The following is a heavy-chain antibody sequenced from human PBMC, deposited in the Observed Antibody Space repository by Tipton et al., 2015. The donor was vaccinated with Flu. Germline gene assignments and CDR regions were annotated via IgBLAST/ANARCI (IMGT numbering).Heavy chain of an antibody. Sequence: LRLSCTVSGDSISSYYLNWVRQPAGKGLEWIGRIFTRGGIDYNPSLKSRLTMSEDTSKNEFSLKLASVTAADTAVYYCARDNPYFYYYMDVWGKGTTVTVSS. D-gene: IGHD1-14*01. V-gene: IGHV4-4*07. CDR3: ARDNPYFYYYMDV. CDR2: IFTRGGI. CDR1: GDSISSYY. J-gene: IGHJ6*03.